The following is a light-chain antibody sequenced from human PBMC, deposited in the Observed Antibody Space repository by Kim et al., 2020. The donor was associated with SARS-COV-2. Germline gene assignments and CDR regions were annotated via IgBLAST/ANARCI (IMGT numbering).Light chain of an antibody. V-gene: IGKV1-5*01. CDR3: QQYKDYMT. Sequence: SASVGDRVTITCRASQSIGEWLAWYQQKPGKAPNLLIYGASTLRSGVPSRFRGSGSGIEFTLTITSLQPDDVATYFCQQYKDYMTFGQGTRVDIK. J-gene: IGKJ1*01. CDR2: GAS. CDR1: QSIGEW.